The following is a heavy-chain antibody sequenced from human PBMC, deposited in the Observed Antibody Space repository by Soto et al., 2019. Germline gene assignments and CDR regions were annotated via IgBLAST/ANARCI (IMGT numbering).Heavy chain of an antibody. CDR1: GYTFSNYG. J-gene: IGHJ5*02. D-gene: IGHD2-2*01. CDR3: ARVVPGAEAWFGP. CDR2: ISLYSDGT. Sequence: WASVKVSCKTSGYTFSNYGITWVRRAPGQPLEWLGWISLYSDGTNYAQKFQGRVSMTTDTSTTTAYMELRSLRSDDTAVYYCARVVPGAEAWFGPWGQGTLVTVSS. V-gene: IGHV1-18*01.